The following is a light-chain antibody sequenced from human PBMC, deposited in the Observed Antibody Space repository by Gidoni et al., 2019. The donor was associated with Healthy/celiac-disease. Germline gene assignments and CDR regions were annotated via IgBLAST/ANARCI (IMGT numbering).Light chain of an antibody. CDR3: QQYHNWPGT. CDR1: QSVRSN. J-gene: IGKJ1*01. Sequence: EIVMTQSPATLSVSPGERATLSCRASQSVRSNFAWYQQKPGQAPRLLIYGASTRATGIPARFSGSGSGTEFTLTISSLQSEDFAVYYCQQYHNWPGTFGQGTKVEIK. CDR2: GAS. V-gene: IGKV3-15*01.